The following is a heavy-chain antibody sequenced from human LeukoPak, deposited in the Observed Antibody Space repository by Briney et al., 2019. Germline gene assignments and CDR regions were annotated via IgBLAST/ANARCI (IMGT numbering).Heavy chain of an antibody. J-gene: IGHJ6*03. CDR2: IKQDGSEK. D-gene: IGHD1-26*01. CDR3: ARGSGSYYGYYYYMDV. V-gene: IGHV3-7*01. CDR1: GFTFSSYW. Sequence: GGSLRLSCAASGFTFSSYWMSWVRQAPGKGLEWVANIKQDGSEKYYVDSVKGRFTISRDNAKNSLYLQMNSLRAEDTAVYYCARGSGSYYGYYYYMDVWGKGTTVTISS.